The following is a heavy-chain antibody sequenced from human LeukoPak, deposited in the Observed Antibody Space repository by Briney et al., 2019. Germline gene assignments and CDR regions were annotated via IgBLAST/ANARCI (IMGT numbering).Heavy chain of an antibody. CDR1: GFTFSSYA. CDR2: ISGSGGST. V-gene: IGHV3-23*01. Sequence: PGGSLRLSCAASGFTFSSYAMSWVRQAPGKGLEWVSAISGSGGSTYYAGSVKGRFTISRDNSKNTLYLQMNSLRAEDTAVYYCAKVPHYDYVWGSYRPYFDYWGQGTLVTVSS. J-gene: IGHJ4*02. CDR3: AKVPHYDYVWGSYRPYFDY. D-gene: IGHD3-16*02.